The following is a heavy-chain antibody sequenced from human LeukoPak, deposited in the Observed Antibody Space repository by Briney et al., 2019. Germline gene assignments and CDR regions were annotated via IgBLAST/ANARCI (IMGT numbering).Heavy chain of an antibody. V-gene: IGHV3-33*01. J-gene: IGHJ4*02. CDR3: ARDRLADRYGYSPYFDY. D-gene: IGHD5-24*01. Sequence: PGRSLRLSCAASGFTFSSYGMHWVRQAPGKGLEWVAVIWYDGSNKYYADSVKGRFTISRDNSKNTLYLQMNSLRAEDTAVHYCARDRLADRYGYSPYFDYWGQGTLVTVSS. CDR2: IWYDGSNK. CDR1: GFTFSSYG.